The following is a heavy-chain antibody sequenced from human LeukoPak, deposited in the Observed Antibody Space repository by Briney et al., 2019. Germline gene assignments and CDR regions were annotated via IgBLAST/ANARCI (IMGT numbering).Heavy chain of an antibody. V-gene: IGHV4-39*07. CDR1: GGSISSSSYY. CDR2: IYYSGST. J-gene: IGHJ4*02. CDR3: ARDQYYYDSSGYPDYFDY. Sequence: PSETLSLTCTVSGGSISSSSYYWGWIRQPPGKGLEWIGSIYYSGSTYYNPSLKSRVTISVDTSKNQFSLKLSSVTAADTAVYYCARDQYYYDSSGYPDYFDYWGQGTLVTVSS. D-gene: IGHD3-22*01.